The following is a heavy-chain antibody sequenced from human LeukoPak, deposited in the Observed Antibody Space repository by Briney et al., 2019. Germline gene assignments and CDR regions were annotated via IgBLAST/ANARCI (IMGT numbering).Heavy chain of an antibody. V-gene: IGHV3-13*01. D-gene: IGHD4/OR15-4a*01. CDR1: GFTFSNYD. J-gene: IGHJ6*04. CDR2: IGTAGDI. CDR3: VRDPDYGVLYFV. Sequence: GGSLRLSCAASGFTFSNYDMHWVRQATGKGLEWVSGIGTAGDIYYPGSVKGRFTISRENAKNSLYLQMNSLRAGDTAVYYCVRDPDYGVLYFVWGKGTTVTVSS.